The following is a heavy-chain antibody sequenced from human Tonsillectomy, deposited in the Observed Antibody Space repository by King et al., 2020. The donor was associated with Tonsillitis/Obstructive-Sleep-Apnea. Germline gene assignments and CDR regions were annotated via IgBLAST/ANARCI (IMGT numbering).Heavy chain of an antibody. CDR2: TYYRSKWYN. J-gene: IGHJ3*02. CDR3: AREPDCSSTSCYVGAFDI. CDR1: GDSVSSNSAA. Sequence: VQLQQSGPGLVKPSQTLSLTCAISGDSVSSNSAAWNWIRQSPSRGLEWLGRTYYRSKWYNDYAVSVKSRITINPDTSKNQSSLQLNSLTPEDTAVYYCAREPDCSSTSCYVGAFDIWGQGTMVTVSS. D-gene: IGHD2-2*01. V-gene: IGHV6-1*01.